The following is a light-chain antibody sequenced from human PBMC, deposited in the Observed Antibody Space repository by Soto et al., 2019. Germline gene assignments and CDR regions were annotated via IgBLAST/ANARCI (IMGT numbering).Light chain of an antibody. CDR3: QQRTNWPPGAT. CDR1: QSVSSY. Sequence: EMVLTQSPVTLSLSPGERATLSCRASQSVSSYLAWYQQKPGQAPRLLIYDASNRATGIPARFSGSGSGTDFTLTISSLEPEDFAVYYCQQRTNWPPGATFGQGTRLEIK. V-gene: IGKV3-11*01. CDR2: DAS. J-gene: IGKJ5*01.